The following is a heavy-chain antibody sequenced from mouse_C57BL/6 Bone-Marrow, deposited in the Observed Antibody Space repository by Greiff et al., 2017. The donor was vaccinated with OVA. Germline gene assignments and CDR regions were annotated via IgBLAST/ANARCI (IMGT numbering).Heavy chain of an antibody. V-gene: IGHV1-69*01. Sequence: VQLQQSGAELVMPGASVKLSCKASGYTFTSYWMHWVKQRPGQGLEWIGEIDPSDSYTNYNQKFKGKSTLTVDKSSSTAYMQLSSLTSEDSAVYYCARSITTVVVPYFDVWGTGTTVTVSS. CDR2: IDPSDSYT. D-gene: IGHD1-1*01. J-gene: IGHJ1*03. CDR1: GYTFTSYW. CDR3: ARSITTVVVPYFDV.